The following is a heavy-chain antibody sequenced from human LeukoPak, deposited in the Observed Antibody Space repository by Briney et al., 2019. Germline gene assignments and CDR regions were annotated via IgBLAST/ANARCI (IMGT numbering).Heavy chain of an antibody. J-gene: IGHJ6*02. D-gene: IGHD5-18*01. Sequence: SETLSLTCTVSGGSISSSSYYWGWIRQPPGKGLEWIGEINHSGSTNYNPSLKSRVTISVDTSKNQFSLKLSSVTAADTAVYYCASMSYGSYYGMDVWGQGTTVTVSS. CDR2: INHSGST. V-gene: IGHV4-39*07. CDR3: ASMSYGSYYGMDV. CDR1: GGSISSSSYY.